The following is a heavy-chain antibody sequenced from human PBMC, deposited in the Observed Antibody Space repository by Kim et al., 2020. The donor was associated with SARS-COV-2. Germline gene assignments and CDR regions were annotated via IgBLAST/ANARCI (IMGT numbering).Heavy chain of an antibody. D-gene: IGHD1-7*01. Sequence: ASVKVSCKASGYTFTSYAMHWVRQAPGQRLEWMGWINAGNGNTKYSQKFQGRVTITRDTSASTAYMELSSLRSEDTAVYYCARDHNWNYGWSGWPHYFDYWGQGTLVTVSS. V-gene: IGHV1-3*01. J-gene: IGHJ4*02. CDR3: ARDHNWNYGWSGWPHYFDY. CDR1: GYTFTSYA. CDR2: INAGNGNT.